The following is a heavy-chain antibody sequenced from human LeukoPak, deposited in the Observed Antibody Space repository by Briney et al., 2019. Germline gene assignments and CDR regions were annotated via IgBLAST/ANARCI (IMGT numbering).Heavy chain of an antibody. V-gene: IGHV6-1*01. Sequence: SQTLSLTCAISGGSVSSNSAAWNWIRQSPSRGLEWLGRTYYRSKWYNDYVVSVKSLITINPDTSKNQFSLQLNSVTPEDTAVYYCARDAAGYDILTGYGFDPWGQGTLVTVSS. CDR3: ARDAAGYDILTGYGFDP. CDR2: TYYRSKWYN. D-gene: IGHD3-9*01. J-gene: IGHJ5*02. CDR1: GGSVSSNSAA.